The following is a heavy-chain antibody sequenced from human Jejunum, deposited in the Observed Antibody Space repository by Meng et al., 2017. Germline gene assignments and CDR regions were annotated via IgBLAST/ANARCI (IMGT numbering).Heavy chain of an antibody. V-gene: IGHV4-61*01. Sequence: QWRRTRSGPGLGRPSETLSLTCTVSGVSVNSGFYYWNWVRQPPGKGLEFIGSFHHSGSAHYNASLEGRVTMSLDTSKNQFSLRLTSVTAADSALYYCTGGPDSAKSGYWGQGTLVTVSS. CDR1: GVSVNSGFYY. CDR2: FHHSGSA. J-gene: IGHJ4*02. CDR3: TGGPDSAKSGY. D-gene: IGHD1-14*01.